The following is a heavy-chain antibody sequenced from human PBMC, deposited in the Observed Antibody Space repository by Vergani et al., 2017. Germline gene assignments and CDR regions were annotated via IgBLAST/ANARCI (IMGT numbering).Heavy chain of an antibody. D-gene: IGHD4-11*01. CDR3: AKDLSYSTCWPDFDS. CDR2: ISYDGDRR. J-gene: IGHJ4*02. V-gene: IGHV3-30*18. Sequence: QVHLVESGGGVVQSGRSLTLSCVASGFSFRGHGMHWVRQAPGKGLEWVAMISYDGDRRDYGDFAKGRFTISRDSSTTVYLQMNSLRVEDTAMYFCAKDLSYSTCWPDFDSRGQGTLVTVSS. CDR1: GFSFRGHG.